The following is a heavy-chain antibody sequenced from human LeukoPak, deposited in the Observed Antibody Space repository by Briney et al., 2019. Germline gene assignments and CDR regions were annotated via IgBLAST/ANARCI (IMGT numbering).Heavy chain of an antibody. CDR1: GFTFSSYS. Sequence: PGGSLRLSCAASGFTFSSYSMSWVRQAPGKGLEWVSYISSSSSTIYYADSVKGRFTISRDNAKNSLYLQMNSLRAEDTAVYYCASIYYDFWSGYLDYWGQGTLVTVSS. D-gene: IGHD3-3*01. CDR2: ISSSSSTI. CDR3: ASIYYDFWSGYLDY. V-gene: IGHV3-48*01. J-gene: IGHJ4*02.